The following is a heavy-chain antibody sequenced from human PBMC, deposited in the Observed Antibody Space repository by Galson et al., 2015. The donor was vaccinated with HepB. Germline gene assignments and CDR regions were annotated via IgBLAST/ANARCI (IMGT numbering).Heavy chain of an antibody. D-gene: IGHD4-23*01. V-gene: IGHV4-59*01. CDR1: GGSISGYY. Sequence: TLSLTCTVSGGSISGYYWSWIRQPPGKHLEWIGYIYNSGTTNYNPSLKSRVTMSADSSKNQFSLKLTSVTAADTAVYYCARGRWQVAFDIWGQGTMVTVSS. J-gene: IGHJ3*02. CDR2: IYNSGTT. CDR3: ARGRWQVAFDI.